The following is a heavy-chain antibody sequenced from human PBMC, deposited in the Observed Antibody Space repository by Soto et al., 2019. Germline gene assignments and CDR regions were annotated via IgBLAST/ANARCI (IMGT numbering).Heavy chain of an antibody. J-gene: IGHJ6*02. CDR1: GGTFSSYA. CDR2: VIPIFGTA. Sequence: QVQLVQSGAEVKKPGSSVKVSCKASGGTFSSYAISWVRQAPGQGLEWMGGVIPIFGTANYAQKFQGRVTITADESTSTANMELSSLRSEDTAVYYCARTPRPIWSGYYSNYYYGMDVWGQGTTVTVSS. V-gene: IGHV1-69*01. D-gene: IGHD3-3*01. CDR3: ARTPRPIWSGYYSNYYYGMDV.